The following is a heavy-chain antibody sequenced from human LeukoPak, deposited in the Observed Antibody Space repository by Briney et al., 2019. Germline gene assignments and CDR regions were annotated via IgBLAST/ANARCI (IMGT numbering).Heavy chain of an antibody. Sequence: SGTLSLTCAVSGESFSGYFWTWIRQPPGKGLEWIGESNHFGSTDYNPSLKSRVTISVTDADTAVYFCARGRLQLWSFPLPYNHYAIDVWGQGTTVTVSS. D-gene: IGHD5-18*01. CDR1: GESFSGYF. CDR2: SNHFGST. J-gene: IGHJ6*02. CDR3: NHYAIDV. V-gene: IGHV4-34*01.